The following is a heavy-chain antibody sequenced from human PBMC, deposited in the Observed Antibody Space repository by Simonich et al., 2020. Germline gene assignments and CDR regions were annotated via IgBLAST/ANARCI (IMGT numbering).Heavy chain of an antibody. CDR1: GFTFSSYW. Sequence: EVQLVESGGGLVQPGGSLRLSCAASGFTFSSYWVDWGRQAPGKGLWWVCSVNSEGSGTSYSDSVKGRFTISRDNAKNTLYLQMNSLRAEDTAVYYCARNRLDYWGQGTLVTVSS. CDR2: VNSEGSGT. CDR3: ARNRLDY. J-gene: IGHJ4*02. V-gene: IGHV3-74*01.